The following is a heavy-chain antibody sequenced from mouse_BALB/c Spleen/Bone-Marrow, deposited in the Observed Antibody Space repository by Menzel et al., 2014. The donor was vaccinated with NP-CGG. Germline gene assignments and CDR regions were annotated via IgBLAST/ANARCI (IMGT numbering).Heavy chain of an antibody. D-gene: IGHD2-2*01. Sequence: EVMLVESGGGLVQPGGSLKLSCATSGFTFSDYYMYWVRQTPEKRLEWVAYISNGGGSTYYPDTVKGRFTISRDNAKNTRYLQMSRLKSEDTAMYYCARQGIYYGYDPFAYWGQGTLVTIS. CDR1: GFTFSDYY. J-gene: IGHJ3*01. CDR3: ARQGIYYGYDPFAY. CDR2: ISNGGGST. V-gene: IGHV5-12*02.